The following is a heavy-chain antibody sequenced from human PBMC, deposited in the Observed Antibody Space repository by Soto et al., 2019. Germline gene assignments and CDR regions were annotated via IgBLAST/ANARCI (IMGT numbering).Heavy chain of an antibody. Sequence: PLTLTCTVFGGSISSGEYYWSWIRPRPGKGLEWIGYIYYSGRTYYNPSIKSRVTISVDPSKNHISLKLSSVTAADTAVSVCAICSSPLGYYCSRNYCFDPWGQGTLVTVSS. CDR1: GGSISSGEYY. J-gene: IGHJ5*02. CDR2: IYYSGRT. CDR3: AICSSPLGYYCSRNYCFDP. V-gene: IGHV4-30-4*08. D-gene: IGHD3-10*01.